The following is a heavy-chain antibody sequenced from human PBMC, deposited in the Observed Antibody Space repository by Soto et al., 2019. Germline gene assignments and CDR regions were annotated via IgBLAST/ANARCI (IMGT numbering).Heavy chain of an antibody. Sequence: PGGSLRLSCAASGFSFSSYAMSWFRQAPGKGLEWVSAISGSGGSTYYADSVKGRFTISRDNSKNTLYLQMNSLRAEDTAVYYCAREGLSLGLLWGQGTLVTVSS. CDR1: GFSFSSYA. J-gene: IGHJ4*02. D-gene: IGHD1-26*01. CDR3: AREGLSLGLL. V-gene: IGHV3-23*01. CDR2: ISGSGGST.